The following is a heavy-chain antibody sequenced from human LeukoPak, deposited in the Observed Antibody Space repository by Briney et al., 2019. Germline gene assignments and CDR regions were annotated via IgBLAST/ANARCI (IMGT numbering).Heavy chain of an antibody. CDR3: AREAVGATFAGYDY. J-gene: IGHJ4*02. CDR2: IYYSGST. V-gene: IGHV4-39*02. D-gene: IGHD1-26*01. Sequence: SETLSLTCTVSGVSISSSSYYWGWIRQPPGKGLEWIGSIYYSGSTYYNPSLKSRVTISVDTSKNQFSLKLSSVTAADTAVYYCAREAVGATFAGYDYWGQGTLVTVSS. CDR1: GVSISSSSYY.